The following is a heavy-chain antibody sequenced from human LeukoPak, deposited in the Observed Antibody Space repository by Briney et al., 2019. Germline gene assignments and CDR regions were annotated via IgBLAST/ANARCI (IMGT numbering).Heavy chain of an antibody. J-gene: IGHJ4*02. D-gene: IGHD3-22*01. V-gene: IGHV4-39*01. CDR2: IYYSGST. CDR1: GGSISSGSYY. Sequence: SETLSLTCTVSGGSISSGSYYWGWIRQPPGKGLEWIGSIYYSGSTYYNPSLKSRVTISVDTSKNQFSLKLSSVTAADTAVYYCARHSYYYETSGYYDYYFDYWGQGTLVTVSS. CDR3: ARHSYYYETSGYYDYYFDY.